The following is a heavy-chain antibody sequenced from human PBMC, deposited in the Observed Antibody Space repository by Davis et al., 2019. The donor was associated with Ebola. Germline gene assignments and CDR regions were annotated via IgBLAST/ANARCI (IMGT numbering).Heavy chain of an antibody. CDR3: ARDHQAYCSSTSCRASWFDP. D-gene: IGHD2-2*01. CDR2: ISSSSSYI. Sequence: GESLKISCAASGFTFSSYSMNWVRQAPGTGLEWVSSISSSSSYIYYADSVKGRFTISRDNAKNSLYLQMNSLRAEDTAVYYCARDHQAYCSSTSCRASWFDPWGQGTLVTVSS. J-gene: IGHJ5*02. V-gene: IGHV3-21*01. CDR1: GFTFSSYS.